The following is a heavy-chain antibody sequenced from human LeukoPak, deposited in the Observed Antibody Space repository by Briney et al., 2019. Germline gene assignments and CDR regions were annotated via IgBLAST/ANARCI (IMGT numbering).Heavy chain of an antibody. J-gene: IGHJ4*02. Sequence: KSSETLSLTCTVSGGSISSYYWSWIRQPPGKGLEWIGEINHSGNTNYNPSLKSRVTISVDTSKNQFSLKLSSVTAADTAVYYCARDPGYGDLGWGQGTLVTVSS. D-gene: IGHD4-17*01. CDR3: ARDPGYGDLG. V-gene: IGHV4-34*01. CDR2: INHSGNT. CDR1: GGSISSYY.